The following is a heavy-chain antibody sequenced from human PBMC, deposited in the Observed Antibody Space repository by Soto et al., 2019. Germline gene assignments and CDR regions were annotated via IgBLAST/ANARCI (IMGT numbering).Heavy chain of an antibody. Sequence: ASVKVSCKASGGTFSSYAISWVRQAPGQGLEWMGGIIPNIGNTNYAQKFQGRVTMTTDTSTSTAYMELRSLRSDDTAVYYCARDRPPYYYFWSGYGYTFYPWGQGTLVTVSS. CDR1: GGTFSSYA. D-gene: IGHD3-3*01. CDR3: ARDRPPYYYFWSGYGYTFYP. J-gene: IGHJ5*02. V-gene: IGHV1-18*01. CDR2: IIPNIGNT.